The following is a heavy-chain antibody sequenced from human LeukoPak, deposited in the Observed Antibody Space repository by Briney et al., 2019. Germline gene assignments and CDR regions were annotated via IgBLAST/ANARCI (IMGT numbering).Heavy chain of an antibody. CDR1: GFTFSTYW. D-gene: IGHD6-13*01. V-gene: IGHV3-7*05. CDR2: IKQDGSEK. J-gene: IGHJ4*02. Sequence: GGSLRLSCAASGFTFSTYWMNWVRQAPGKGLEWVANIKQDGSEKAYVDSVKGRFIISRDNAKNSLYLQMNSLRAEDTAVYYCARTGIAVAAPGSYWGQGTLVTVSS. CDR3: ARTGIAVAAPGSY.